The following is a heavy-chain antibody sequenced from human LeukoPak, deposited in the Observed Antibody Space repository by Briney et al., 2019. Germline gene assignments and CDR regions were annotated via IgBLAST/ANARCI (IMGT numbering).Heavy chain of an antibody. Sequence: GGSLRLSCAASGFTFSSYSMNWVRQAPGKGLEWVSSISSSSSYIYYADSVKGRFTISRDNSKNTLYLQMNSLRAEDTAVYYCAKESLSMIVVVYFDYWGQGTLVTVSS. CDR2: ISSSSSYI. V-gene: IGHV3-21*04. D-gene: IGHD3-22*01. CDR3: AKESLSMIVVVYFDY. CDR1: GFTFSSYS. J-gene: IGHJ4*02.